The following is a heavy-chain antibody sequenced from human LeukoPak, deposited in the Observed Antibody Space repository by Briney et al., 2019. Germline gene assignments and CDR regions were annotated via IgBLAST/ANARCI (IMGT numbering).Heavy chain of an antibody. D-gene: IGHD6-13*01. J-gene: IGHJ5*02. CDR3: ASRVSAAGTIVPFDP. V-gene: IGHV1-69*04. CDR1: GGTFSSYA. CDR2: IIPILGIA. Sequence: SVKVSCKASGGTFSSYAISWVRQAPGQGLEWMGRIIPILGIANYAQKFQGRVTITAGKSTSTAYMELSSLRSEDTAVYYCASRVSAAGTIVPFDPWGQGTLVTVSS.